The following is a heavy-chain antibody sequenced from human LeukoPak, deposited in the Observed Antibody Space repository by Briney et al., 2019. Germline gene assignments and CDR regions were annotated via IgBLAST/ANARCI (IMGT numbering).Heavy chain of an antibody. Sequence: GRSLRLSCAASGFTFSSYAMHWVRQAPGKGLEWLAVISYDASNKYYADSVKGRFTISRDNAKNSLYLQMNSLRAEDTAVYYCARDRGELQVEFDYWGQGTLVTVSS. J-gene: IGHJ4*02. CDR3: ARDRGELQVEFDY. D-gene: IGHD1-26*01. CDR2: ISYDASNK. V-gene: IGHV3-30-3*01. CDR1: GFTFSSYA.